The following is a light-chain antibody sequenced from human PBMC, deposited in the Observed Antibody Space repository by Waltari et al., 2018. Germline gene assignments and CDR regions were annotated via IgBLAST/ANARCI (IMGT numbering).Light chain of an antibody. J-gene: IGLJ1*01. Sequence: SYVVTQSPSMSVAPVTTAKISCGGDNIRSYSVHWYQQKAGQAPVLVVYDDRDRPSGVPERFSGSNSGNTATLTISRVEAGDEADYYCQVWNGGNDHDFVFGSGT. CDR1: NIRSYS. V-gene: IGLV3-21*03. CDR2: DDR. CDR3: QVWNGGNDHDFV.